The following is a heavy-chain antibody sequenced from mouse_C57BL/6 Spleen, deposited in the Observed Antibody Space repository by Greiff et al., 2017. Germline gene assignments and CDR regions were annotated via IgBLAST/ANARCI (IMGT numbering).Heavy chain of an antibody. CDR3: ASLNWDLYAMDY. J-gene: IGHJ4*01. CDR2: INPNNGGT. Sequence: VHVKQSGPELVKPGASVKMSCKASGYTFTDYNMHWVKQSHGKSLEWIGYINPNNGGTSYNQKFKGKATLTVNKSSSTAYMELRSLTSEDSAVYYCASLNWDLYAMDYWGQGTSVTVSS. V-gene: IGHV1-22*01. CDR1: GYTFTDYN. D-gene: IGHD4-1*02.